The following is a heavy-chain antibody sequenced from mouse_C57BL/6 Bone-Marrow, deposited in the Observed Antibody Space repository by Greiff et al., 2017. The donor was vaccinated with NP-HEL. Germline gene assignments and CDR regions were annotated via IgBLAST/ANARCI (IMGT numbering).Heavy chain of an antibody. CDR1: GYTFTSYW. CDR2: IYPGSGST. J-gene: IGHJ2*01. Sequence: LQQPGASVKMSCKASGYTFTSYWITWVKQRPGQGLEWIGDIYPGSGSTNYNEKFKSKATLTVDTSSSTAYMQLSSLTSEDSAVYYCAKSYYGNYPGCFGYWGQGTTLTVSS. V-gene: IGHV1-55*01. D-gene: IGHD2-1*01. CDR3: AKSYYGNYPGCFGY.